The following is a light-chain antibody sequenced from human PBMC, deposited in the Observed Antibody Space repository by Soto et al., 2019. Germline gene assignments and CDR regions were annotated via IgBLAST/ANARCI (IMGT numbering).Light chain of an antibody. CDR1: SSNIGAGYD. J-gene: IGLJ3*02. Sequence: QSVLTQPPSVSGAPGQGVTISCTESSSNIGAGYDVHWYQQLPGTAPKLLIYGNSNRPSGVPDRFSGSKSGTSASLAITGLQAEDEADYYCQSYDSSLSGWVFGGGTQLTVL. V-gene: IGLV1-40*01. CDR2: GNS. CDR3: QSYDSSLSGWV.